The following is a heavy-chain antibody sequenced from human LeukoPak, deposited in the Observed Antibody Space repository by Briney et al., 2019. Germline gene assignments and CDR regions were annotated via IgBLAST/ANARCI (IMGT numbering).Heavy chain of an antibody. CDR1: GGSISSYY. D-gene: IGHD2-2*02. CDR3: ARSTNKRPDCSTTSCYTFDY. V-gene: IGHV4-39*01. Sequence: TSETLSLTCTVSGGSISSYYWGWIRQPPGKGLEWIGSIYYSGSTYYNPSLKSRVTISVDTSKNQFSLKLSSVTAADTAVYYCARSTNKRPDCSTTSCYTFDYWGQGTLVTVSS. J-gene: IGHJ4*02. CDR2: IYYSGST.